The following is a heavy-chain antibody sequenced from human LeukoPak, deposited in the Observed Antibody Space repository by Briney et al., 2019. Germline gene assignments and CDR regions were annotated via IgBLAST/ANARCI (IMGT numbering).Heavy chain of an antibody. CDR3: AKCTTWSTHYPIDY. J-gene: IGHJ4*02. V-gene: IGHV3-23*01. D-gene: IGHD2-2*01. CDR2: ISDSGVGT. Sequence: GGSLRLSCAASGFTLSNYAMSGLRQAPGVGLEWVSGISDSGVGTYYADSVKGRFTISRDNSKNTLYLQMTRLRAEDTAVYYCAKCTTWSTHYPIDYWGQGTLVSVSS. CDR1: GFTLSNYA.